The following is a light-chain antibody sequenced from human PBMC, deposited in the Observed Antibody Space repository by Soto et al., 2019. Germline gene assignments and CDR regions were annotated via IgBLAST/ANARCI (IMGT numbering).Light chain of an antibody. CDR1: QSILYSPNNKNY. Sequence: DIVMTQSPDSLAVSLGERATINCKSSQSILYSPNNKNYLAWYQQKPGQPPKLLIYWASTRESGVPDRFSGSGYGTDFNITISSLQAEDVAVYYCQQYYDVPQSFGQGTKVEIK. CDR2: WAS. V-gene: IGKV4-1*01. J-gene: IGKJ1*01. CDR3: QQYYDVPQS.